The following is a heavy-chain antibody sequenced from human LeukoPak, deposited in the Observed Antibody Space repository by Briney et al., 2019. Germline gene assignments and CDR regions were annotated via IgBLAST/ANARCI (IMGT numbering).Heavy chain of an antibody. D-gene: IGHD3-22*01. CDR2: IWYDGSNK. CDR1: GFTFSSYG. J-gene: IGHJ4*02. Sequence: GGFLRLSCAASGFTFSSYGMHWVRQAPGKGLEWVAVIWYDGSNKYYADSVKDRFTIARDNSKSTLYLQMNSLRAEDTAVYYCASGVYDSSGSYFDYWGQGTLVTVSS. V-gene: IGHV3-33*01. CDR3: ASGVYDSSGSYFDY.